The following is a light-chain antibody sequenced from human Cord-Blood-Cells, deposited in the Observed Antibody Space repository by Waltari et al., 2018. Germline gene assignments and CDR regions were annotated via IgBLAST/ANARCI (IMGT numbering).Light chain of an antibody. Sequence: QSALTQPASVSGSPGQSITISCTGTSSDVGGYNYVSWYQQHSGKAPKLMIYEVSNRPSGGSNRFSGSKSGNTASLTISGLQAEDEADYYCSSYTSSSTYVFGTGTKLTVL. CDR1: SSDVGGYNY. J-gene: IGLJ1*01. CDR3: SSYTSSSTYV. V-gene: IGLV2-14*01. CDR2: EVS.